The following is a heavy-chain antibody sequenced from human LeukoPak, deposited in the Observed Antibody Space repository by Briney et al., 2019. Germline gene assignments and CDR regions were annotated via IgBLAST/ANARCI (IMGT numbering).Heavy chain of an antibody. J-gene: IGHJ4*02. V-gene: IGHV3-23*01. CDR2: ISGSGGST. Sequence: GGSLRLSCAASGFTFNSYAMSWVRQAPGKGLEWVSAISGSGGSTYYADSVKGRFTISRDNSKNTLYLQMNSLRAEDTAVYYCAKPIQYRSAHFDYWGQGTLVTVSS. D-gene: IGHD2-2*02. CDR1: GFTFNSYA. CDR3: AKPIQYRSAHFDY.